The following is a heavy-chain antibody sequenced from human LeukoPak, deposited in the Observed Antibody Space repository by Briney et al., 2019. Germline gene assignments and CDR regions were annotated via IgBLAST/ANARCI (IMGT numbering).Heavy chain of an antibody. V-gene: IGHV4-31*03. J-gene: IGHJ5*02. CDR1: GDSITSGGHY. CDR3: ASGYGPFDP. Sequence: SQTLSLTCTVSGDSITSGGHYRSWIRQYPGKGLEWIGYIHDTGSPFYNPSLKSRLTISIDTSKNQFSLKLTSVTAADTAVYYCASGYGPFDPWGQGALVTVSS. CDR2: IHDTGSP. D-gene: IGHD5-12*01.